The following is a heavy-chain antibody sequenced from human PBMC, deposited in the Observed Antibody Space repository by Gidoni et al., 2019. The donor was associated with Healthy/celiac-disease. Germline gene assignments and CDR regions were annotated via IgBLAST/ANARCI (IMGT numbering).Heavy chain of an antibody. D-gene: IGHD3-9*01. CDR1: GYTFTSYG. CDR2: ISAYNGNT. J-gene: IGHJ5*02. V-gene: IGHV1-18*01. Sequence: QVQLVQSGAEVKKPGASVKVSCKASGYTFTSYGISWVRQAPGQGLEWMGWISAYNGNTNYAQKLQGRVTMTTDTSTSTAYMELRSLRSDDTAVYYCARDQYYDILTGYYVNWFDPWGQGTLVTVSS. CDR3: ARDQYYDILTGYYVNWFDP.